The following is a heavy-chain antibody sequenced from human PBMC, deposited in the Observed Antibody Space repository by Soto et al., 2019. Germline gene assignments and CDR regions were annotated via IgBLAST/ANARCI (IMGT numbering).Heavy chain of an antibody. CDR3: ARAPRIFGYCGSGDCYDDY. D-gene: IGHD2-15*01. J-gene: IGHJ4*02. CDR1: GFTVSENY. CDR2: IYSGGST. V-gene: IGHV3-53*01. Sequence: EVQLVESGGGLIQPGGSLRLSCAASGFTVSENYMNWVRQAPGKGLEWVSVIYSGGSTYYADSVKGRFTISRDKSKNTLYLQMNSLRAEDTAVYYCARAPRIFGYCGSGDCYDDYWGQGILVTVSS.